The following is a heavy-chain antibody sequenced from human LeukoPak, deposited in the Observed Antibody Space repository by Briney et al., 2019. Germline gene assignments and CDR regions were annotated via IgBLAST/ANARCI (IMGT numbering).Heavy chain of an antibody. J-gene: IGHJ3*02. CDR1: GFTFSSYG. V-gene: IGHV3-33*06. D-gene: IGHD1-26*01. CDR3: AKDLPDSGRYAFDI. CDR2: IWYDGSNK. Sequence: GRSLRLSCAAPGFTFSSYGMHWVRQAPGKGLEWVAVIWYDGSNKYYADSVKGRFTISRDNSKNTLYLQMNSLRAEDTAVYYCAKDLPDSGRYAFDIWGQGTMVTVSS.